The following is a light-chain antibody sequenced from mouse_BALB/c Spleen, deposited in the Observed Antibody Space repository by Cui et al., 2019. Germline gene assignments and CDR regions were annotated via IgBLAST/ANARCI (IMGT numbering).Light chain of an antibody. J-gene: IGKJ5*01. Sequence: QIVLNQSPALMSASPGEKVTMTCSASSSVSYMYWYQQKPRSSPKPWIYLTSNLASGVPARFSGSGSGTSYSLTISSMEAEDAANYYCQQWSSNPLTFGAGTKLELK. V-gene: IGKV4-68*01. CDR2: LTS. CDR1: SSVSY. CDR3: QQWSSNPLT.